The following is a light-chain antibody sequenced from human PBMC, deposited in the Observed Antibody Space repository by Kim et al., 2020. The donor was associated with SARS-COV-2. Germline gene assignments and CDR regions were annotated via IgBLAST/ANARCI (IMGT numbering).Light chain of an antibody. CDR3: QSYDNSLSGYV. CDR1: SSNIGAGYE. CDR2: GDI. Sequence: RGTISCTWGSSNIGAGYEVHWYQQLPGTAPKLLIYGDINRPSGVPDRFSGSKSGTSASLAITGLQTEDEADYYCQSYDNSLSGYVFGAGTKVTVL. J-gene: IGLJ1*01. V-gene: IGLV1-40*01.